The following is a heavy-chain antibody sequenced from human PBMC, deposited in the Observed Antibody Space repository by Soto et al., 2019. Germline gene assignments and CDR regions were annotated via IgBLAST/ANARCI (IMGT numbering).Heavy chain of an antibody. CDR1: GFTFSSYA. Sequence: GGSLRLSCAASGFTFSSYAMSWVRQAPGKGLEWVSAISGSGGSTYYADSVKGRFTISRDNSKNTLYLQMNSLRAEDTAVYYCAKQGYYDILTGYYDIDFDYWGQGNLVTVSS. J-gene: IGHJ4*02. CDR3: AKQGYYDILTGYYDIDFDY. V-gene: IGHV3-23*01. CDR2: ISGSGGST. D-gene: IGHD3-9*01.